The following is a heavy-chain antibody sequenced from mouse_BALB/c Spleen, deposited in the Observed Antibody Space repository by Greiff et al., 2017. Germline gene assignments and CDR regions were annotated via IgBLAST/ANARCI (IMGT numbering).Heavy chain of an antibody. CDR1: GYSITSDYA. J-gene: IGHJ2*01. V-gene: IGHV3-2*02. CDR3: AKTDSYYRYDGGDFDY. Sequence: VQLQQSGPGLVKPSQSLSLTCTVTGYSITSDYAWNWIRQFPGNKLEWMGYISYSGSTSYNPSLKSRISITRDTSKNQFFLQLNSVTTEDTATYYCAKTDSYYRYDGGDFDYWGQGTTLTVSS. D-gene: IGHD2-14*01. CDR2: ISYSGST.